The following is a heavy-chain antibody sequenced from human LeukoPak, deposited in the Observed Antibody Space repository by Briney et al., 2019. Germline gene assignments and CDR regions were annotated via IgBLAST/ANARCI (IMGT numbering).Heavy chain of an antibody. CDR3: ARRTGGTKDF. CDR1: GFTFGDVV. Sequence: GGSLRLSCVASGFTFGDVVMSWVRQAPGKGLEWVSAISYNGASTDYADSVKGRFAISRDNSKNTLYLQMNSLRAEDTAVYYCARRTGGTKDFWGQGTQVTVSS. V-gene: IGHV3-23*01. CDR2: ISYNGAST. D-gene: IGHD7-27*01. J-gene: IGHJ4*02.